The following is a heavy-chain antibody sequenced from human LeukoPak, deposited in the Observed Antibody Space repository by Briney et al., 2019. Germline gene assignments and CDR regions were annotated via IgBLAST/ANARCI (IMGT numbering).Heavy chain of an antibody. Sequence: GESLRISCKGSGYSFTSYWIGWVRQMPGKGLEWMGIIYPGDSDTRYSPSFQGQVTISADKSISTAYLQWSSLKASDTAMYYCARSRGGYSSGWYEDYWGQGTLVTVSS. J-gene: IGHJ4*02. D-gene: IGHD6-19*01. CDR3: ARSRGGYSSGWYEDY. CDR2: IYPGDSDT. CDR1: GYSFTSYW. V-gene: IGHV5-51*01.